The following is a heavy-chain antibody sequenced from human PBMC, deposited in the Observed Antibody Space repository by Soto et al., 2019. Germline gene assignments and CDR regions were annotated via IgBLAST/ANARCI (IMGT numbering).Heavy chain of an antibody. V-gene: IGHV1-8*02. J-gene: IGHJ5*02. CDR3: ARMESFGSLNWFDP. CDR2: MKPGSGDT. CDR1: GYTFTNND. D-gene: IGHD5-18*01. Sequence: QVQLVQSGAEVKKPGASVKGSCKASGYTFTNNDVSWVRQATGQGREWMGWMKPGSGDTGYAQKFQGRVTMTRDISIATAYMELNSLSSEDTAIYYCARMESFGSLNWFDPWGQGTLVTVSS.